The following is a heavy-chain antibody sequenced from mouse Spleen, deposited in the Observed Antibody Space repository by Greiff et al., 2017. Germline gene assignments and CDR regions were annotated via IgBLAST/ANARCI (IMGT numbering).Heavy chain of an antibody. Sequence: EVQLQQSGAELVRSGASVKLSCTASGFNIKDYYMHWVKQRPEQGLEWIGWIDPENGDTEYAPKFQGKATMTADTSSNTAYLQLSSLTSEDTAVYYCNAVTTATWYFDVWGAGTTVTVSS. J-gene: IGHJ1*01. CDR3: NAVTTATWYFDV. CDR2: IDPENGDT. V-gene: IGHV14-4*02. D-gene: IGHD1-2*01. CDR1: GFNIKDYY.